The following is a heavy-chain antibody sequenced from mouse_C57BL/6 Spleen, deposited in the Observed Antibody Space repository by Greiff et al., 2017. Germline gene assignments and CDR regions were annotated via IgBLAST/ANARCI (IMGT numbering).Heavy chain of an antibody. J-gene: IGHJ2*01. V-gene: IGHV1-15*01. D-gene: IGHD4-1*01. CDR2: IDPETGGT. Sequence: VQLKESGAELVRPGASVTLSCKASGYTFTDYEMHWVKQTPVHGLEWIGAIDPETGGTAYNQKFKGKAILTADKSSSTAYMELRSLTSEDAAVYYCTRELGRDYWGQGTTLTVSS. CDR1: GYTFTDYE. CDR3: TRELGRDY.